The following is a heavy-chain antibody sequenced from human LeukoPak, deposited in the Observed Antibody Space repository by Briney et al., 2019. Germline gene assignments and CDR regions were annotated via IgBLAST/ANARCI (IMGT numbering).Heavy chain of an antibody. V-gene: IGHV3-20*04. Sequence: GGSPRLSCAASGFTFDDYGMSWVRQAPGKGLEWVSGINWNGGSTGYADSVKGRFTISRDNAKNSLYLQMNSLRAEDTALYYCARHPFGELFHPFDYWGQGTLVTVSS. CDR1: GFTFDDYG. D-gene: IGHD3-10*01. CDR2: INWNGGST. J-gene: IGHJ4*02. CDR3: ARHPFGELFHPFDY.